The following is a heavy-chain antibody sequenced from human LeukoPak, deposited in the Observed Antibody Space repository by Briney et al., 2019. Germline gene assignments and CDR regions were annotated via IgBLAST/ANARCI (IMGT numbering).Heavy chain of an antibody. D-gene: IGHD3-22*01. V-gene: IGHV5-51*01. CDR3: ASLYYSASGYPDY. Sequence: GESLMISCKGSGFSFTTYWIVWVRQMPGKGLEWMGIIYPDDSDTRYNPSFQGQVTISADKSISTAYLQWSSLKASDTAMYYCASLYYSASGYPDYWGQGTLVTVSS. CDR2: IYPDDSDT. CDR1: GFSFTTYW. J-gene: IGHJ4*02.